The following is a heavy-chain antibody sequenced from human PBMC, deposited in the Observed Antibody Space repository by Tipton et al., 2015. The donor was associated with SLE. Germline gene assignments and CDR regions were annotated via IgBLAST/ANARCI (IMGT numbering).Heavy chain of an antibody. CDR3: ARRTGDPFDF. V-gene: IGHV4-39*07. CDR1: GGSISSSNHY. D-gene: IGHD7-27*01. Sequence: TLSLTCTVSGGSISSSNHYWGWIRQPPGKGLEWIGNIYYSGSTYYNLSLKSRVTISVDTSKNQFSLKLSSVTAADTAVYYCARRTGDPFDFWGQGTLVTVSS. CDR2: IYYSGST. J-gene: IGHJ4*02.